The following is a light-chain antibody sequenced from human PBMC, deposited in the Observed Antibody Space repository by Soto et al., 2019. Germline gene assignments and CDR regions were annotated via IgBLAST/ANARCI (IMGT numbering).Light chain of an antibody. CDR1: QTISSW. V-gene: IGKV1-5*01. CDR2: AAS. J-gene: IGKJ2*01. Sequence: DIQMTQSPSTLSGSVGDRVTITCRASQTISSWLAWYQQKPGKAPKLLIYAASTLQSGVPSRFSGSGSGTDFTLTISSLQSEDCAVYYCQQYDDWPPMYTVGQGTKV. CDR3: QQYDDWPPMYT.